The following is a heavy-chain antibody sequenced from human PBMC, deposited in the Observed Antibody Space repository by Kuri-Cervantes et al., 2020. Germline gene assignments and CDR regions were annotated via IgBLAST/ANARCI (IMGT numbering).Heavy chain of an antibody. CDR1: EFTFSSYA. V-gene: IGHV3-23*01. D-gene: IGHD3-22*01. CDR2: LSVSGATT. J-gene: IGHJ4*02. Sequence: LSLTCAASEFTFSSYAMNWVRQAPGKGLQWVSTLSVSGATTYYADSVKGRFTISRDNSKNTLYLQMNSLRAEDTAVYYCARENYYDTSGYYYHSGEFDYWGQGTLVTVSS. CDR3: ARENYYDTSGYYYHSGEFDY.